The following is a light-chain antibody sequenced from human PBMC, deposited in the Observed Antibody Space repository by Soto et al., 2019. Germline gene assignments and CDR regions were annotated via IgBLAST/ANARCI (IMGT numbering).Light chain of an antibody. CDR1: SSNIGAGYD. V-gene: IGLV1-40*01. Sequence: QAVVTQPPSVSGAPGQRVTISCTGSSSNIGAGYDVHGYQQLPGTAPKLLIYGNSNRPSGVPDRFSGSKSGTSASLAITGLQAEDEADYYCQSYDSSLSGSRVVFGGGTKLTVL. J-gene: IGLJ2*01. CDR2: GNS. CDR3: QSYDSSLSGSRVV.